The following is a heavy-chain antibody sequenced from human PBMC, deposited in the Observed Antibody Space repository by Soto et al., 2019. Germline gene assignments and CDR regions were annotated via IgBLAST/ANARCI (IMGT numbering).Heavy chain of an antibody. D-gene: IGHD3-10*01. CDR1: GFTFSSYS. CDR3: AKTMVRGGGAFDI. CDR2: ISSSSSYI. J-gene: IGHJ3*02. Sequence: EVQLVESGGGLVKPGGSLRLSCAASGFTFSSYSMNWVRQAPGKGLEWVSSISSSSSYIYYADSVKGRFTISRDNAKNSLYLQMNSLRAEDTAVYYCAKTMVRGGGAFDIWGQGKMVTVSS. V-gene: IGHV3-21*01.